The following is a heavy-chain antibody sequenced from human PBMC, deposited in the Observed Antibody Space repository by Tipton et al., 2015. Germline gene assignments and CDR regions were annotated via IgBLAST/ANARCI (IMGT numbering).Heavy chain of an antibody. CDR1: GGSISSYGYY. J-gene: IGHJ4*02. CDR3: AKTHGAYDWYLDH. D-gene: IGHD5-12*01. CDR2: IHYRGST. V-gene: IGHV4-31*02. Sequence: LRLSCTVSGGSISSYGYYWSWIRQHPGKGLEWIGNIHYRGSTYYNSSLKCRVSISVDTSKNQFSLNLRSVTAADTAVYFCAKTHGAYDWYLDHWGQGTLVTVSS.